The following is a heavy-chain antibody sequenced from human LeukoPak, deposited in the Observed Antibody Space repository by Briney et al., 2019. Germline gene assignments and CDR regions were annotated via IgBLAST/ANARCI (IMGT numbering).Heavy chain of an antibody. Sequence: PSETLSLTCTVSGGSISSSSYYWGWIRQPPGKGLEWIGSIYYSGSTYYNPPLKSRVTISVDTSKNQFSLKLSSVTAADTAVYYCARVRYDILTGYYPNNWFDPWGQGTLVTVSS. D-gene: IGHD3-9*01. CDR1: GGSISSSSYY. J-gene: IGHJ5*02. V-gene: IGHV4-39*07. CDR2: IYYSGST. CDR3: ARVRYDILTGYYPNNWFDP.